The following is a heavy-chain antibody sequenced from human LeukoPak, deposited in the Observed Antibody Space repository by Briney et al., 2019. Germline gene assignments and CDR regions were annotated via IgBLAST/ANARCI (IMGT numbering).Heavy chain of an antibody. CDR1: RFTFSSYA. CDR2: ISYDGSNK. V-gene: IGHV3-30*04. Sequence: GGSLSLSCAASRFTFSSYAMHWVRQAPGKGLEWVALISYDGSNKYYADSVKGRFTISRDNSKNTLYLQMNSLRAEDTAVYYCAKDSVAAFDYWGQGTLVTVSS. D-gene: IGHD4-23*01. J-gene: IGHJ4*02. CDR3: AKDSVAAFDY.